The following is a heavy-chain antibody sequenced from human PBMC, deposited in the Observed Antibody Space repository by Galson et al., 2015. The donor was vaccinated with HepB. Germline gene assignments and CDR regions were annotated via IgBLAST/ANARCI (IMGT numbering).Heavy chain of an antibody. V-gene: IGHV3-7*03. CDR2: IKEDGSEK. CDR3: ARPGRPAFGGVIRYGMDV. CDR1: GFTFSIFW. Sequence: SLRLSCAASGFTFSIFWMSWVRQAPGKGLEWVANIKEDGSEKYYVDSVKGRFTISRDNAKNSLYLQMNSLRAEDTAVYYCARPGRPAFGGVIRYGMDVWGRGTTVTVSS. D-gene: IGHD3-16*01. J-gene: IGHJ6*02.